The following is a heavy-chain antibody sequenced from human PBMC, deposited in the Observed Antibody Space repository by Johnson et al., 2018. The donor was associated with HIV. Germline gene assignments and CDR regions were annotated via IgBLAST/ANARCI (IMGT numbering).Heavy chain of an antibody. J-gene: IGHJ3*02. CDR2: INRDGSTT. Sequence: VQLVESGGGLVKPGGSLRLSCAASGFTLTTHWMHWVRQAPGKGLVWVSRINRDGSTTDYADSVTGRFTISRDNAKNLLFLQMNSLRAEDTAVYYCGFDIWGQGTMVTVSS. V-gene: IGHV3-74*01. CDR3: GFDI. CDR1: GFTLTTHW.